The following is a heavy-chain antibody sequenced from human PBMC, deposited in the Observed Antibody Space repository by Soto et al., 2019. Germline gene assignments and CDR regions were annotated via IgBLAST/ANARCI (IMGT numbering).Heavy chain of an antibody. Sequence: SETLSLTCTVSGGSISSSSYYWGWIRQPPGKGLEWIGSIYYSGSTYYNPSLKSRVTISVDTSKNQFSLKLSSVTAADTAVYYCARHYDYGGNYYFDYWGQGTLVTVSS. V-gene: IGHV4-39*01. CDR2: IYYSGST. D-gene: IGHD4-17*01. CDR1: GGSISSSSYY. J-gene: IGHJ4*02. CDR3: ARHYDYGGNYYFDY.